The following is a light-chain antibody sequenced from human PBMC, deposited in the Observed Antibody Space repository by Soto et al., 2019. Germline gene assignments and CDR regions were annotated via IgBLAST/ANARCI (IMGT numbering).Light chain of an antibody. J-gene: IGLJ2*01. CDR1: SSDVGRYKL. CDR2: DVT. Sequence: QSALTQPASVSGSPGQSITISCTGTSSDVGRYKLVSWYQQHPGKAPKLMIYDVTNQPSGVSNRFSGSKSGNTASLTISGLQAEDEADYYCSSYTTSTTLIFGGGTKVTVL. V-gene: IGLV2-14*03. CDR3: SSYTTSTTLI.